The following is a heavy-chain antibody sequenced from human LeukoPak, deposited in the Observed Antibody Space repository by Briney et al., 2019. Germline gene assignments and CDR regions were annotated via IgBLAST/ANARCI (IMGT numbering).Heavy chain of an antibody. D-gene: IGHD2-2*01. Sequence: GGSLRLSCAASGFTFSSYAMSWVRQTPGKGLEWVSAISGSGGSTYYADSVKGRFTISRDNSKNTLYLQMNSLRAEDTAVYYCAKEGYCSSTSCYGAYWGQGTLVTVSS. CDR3: AKEGYCSSTSCYGAY. CDR2: ISGSGGST. J-gene: IGHJ4*02. V-gene: IGHV3-23*01. CDR1: GFTFSSYA.